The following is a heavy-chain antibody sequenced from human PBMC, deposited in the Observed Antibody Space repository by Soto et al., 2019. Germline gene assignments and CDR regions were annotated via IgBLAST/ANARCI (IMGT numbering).Heavy chain of an antibody. Sequence: PGGSLRLSCAASGFTFSSYAMSWVRQAPGKGLEWVSAISGSGGSTYYADSVKGRFTISRDNSKNTLYLQMNSLRAEDTAVYYCAKEQWIQLWLVYYYGMDVWGQGTTVTVSS. V-gene: IGHV3-23*01. D-gene: IGHD5-18*01. J-gene: IGHJ6*02. CDR2: ISGSGGST. CDR1: GFTFSSYA. CDR3: AKEQWIQLWLVYYYGMDV.